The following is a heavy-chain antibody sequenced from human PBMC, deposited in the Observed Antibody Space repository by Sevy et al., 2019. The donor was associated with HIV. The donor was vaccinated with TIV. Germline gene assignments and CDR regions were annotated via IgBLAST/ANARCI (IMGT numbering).Heavy chain of an antibody. CDR2: INYSGTT. Sequence: SDTLSLTCTVSGGSISSSSYYWGWIRQPPGKGLEWTGIINYSGTTYYNPSLKSRISISVDTSKNQFSLRLTSVTAADTAIYYCVRQGGGSYNWFDPWGQGTLVTVSS. CDR3: VRQGGGSYNWFDP. D-gene: IGHD2-15*01. V-gene: IGHV4-39*01. CDR1: GGSISSSSYY. J-gene: IGHJ5*02.